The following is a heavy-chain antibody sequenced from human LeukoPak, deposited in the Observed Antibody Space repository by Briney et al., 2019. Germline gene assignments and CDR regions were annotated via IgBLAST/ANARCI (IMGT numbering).Heavy chain of an antibody. CDR2: INPNSGGT. Sequence: GASVKVSCKASGYTFTNYGISWVRQAPGQGLEWMGWINPNSGGTNYAQKFQGRVTMTRDTSISTAYMELSSLRSEDTAVYYCAREVRGSFRYYYYYMDVWGKGTTVTVSS. CDR3: AREVRGSFRYYYYYMDV. J-gene: IGHJ6*03. CDR1: GYTFTNYG. D-gene: IGHD3-10*01. V-gene: IGHV1-2*02.